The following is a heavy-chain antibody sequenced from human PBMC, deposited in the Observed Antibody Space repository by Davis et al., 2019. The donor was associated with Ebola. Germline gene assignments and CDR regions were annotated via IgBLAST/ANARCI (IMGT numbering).Heavy chain of an antibody. CDR1: GFSFSSYW. J-gene: IGHJ6*04. V-gene: IGHV3-7*03. D-gene: IGHD3-10*01. CDR3: NYYGSGSYYYYGMDV. CDR2: INQDGSDQ. Sequence: GESLKISCAASGFSFSSYWLSWVRQAPGKGLEWVANINQDGSDQQYVGSVKGRFTISRDDSKSIAYLQMNSLKTEDTAVYYCNYYGSGSYYYYGMDVWGKGTTVTVSS.